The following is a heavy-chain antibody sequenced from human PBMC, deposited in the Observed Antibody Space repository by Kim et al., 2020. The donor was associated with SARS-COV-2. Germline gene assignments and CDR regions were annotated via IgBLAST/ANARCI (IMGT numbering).Heavy chain of an antibody. CDR1: GGSIISSSYY. CDR3: ALRGIRDPAYSSSERVDS. CDR2: IYYSGST. D-gene: IGHD6-6*01. V-gene: IGHV4-39*01. J-gene: IGHJ4*02. Sequence: SETLSLTCTVSGGSIISSSYYWGWIRQPPGKGLEWIGSIYYSGSTYYNPSLKRRVTISVHTSKDQFSLKLSSVTAADTAVYYCALRGIRDPAYSSSERVDSWGKGTLVTASS.